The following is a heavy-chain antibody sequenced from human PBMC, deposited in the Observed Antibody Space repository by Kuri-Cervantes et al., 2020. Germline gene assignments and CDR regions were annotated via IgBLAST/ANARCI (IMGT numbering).Heavy chain of an antibody. CDR2: IIPIFGTA. CDR3: ARRYCSSTSCYHNWFDP. CDR1: GYTFTGYY. J-gene: IGHJ5*02. D-gene: IGHD2-2*01. Sequence: SVKVSCKASGYTFTGYYMHWVRQAPGQGLEWMGGIIPIFGTANYAQKFQGRVTITADESTSTAYMELSSLRSEDTAVYYCARRYCSSTSCYHNWFDPWGQGTLVTVSS. V-gene: IGHV1-69*13.